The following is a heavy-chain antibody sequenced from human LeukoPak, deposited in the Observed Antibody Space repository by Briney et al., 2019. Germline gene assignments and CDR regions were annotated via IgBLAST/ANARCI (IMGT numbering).Heavy chain of an antibody. CDR3: ARGEHYDILTGQHYYFDY. J-gene: IGHJ4*02. CDR2: IIPIFGTA. V-gene: IGHV1-69*06. Sequence: KISCKGSGYSFTSYWIGWVRQATGQGLEWMGGIIPIFGTANYAQKFQGRVTITADKSTSTAYMELSSLRSEDTAVYYCARGEHYDILTGQHYYFDYWGQGTLVTVSS. CDR1: GYSFTSYW. D-gene: IGHD3-9*01.